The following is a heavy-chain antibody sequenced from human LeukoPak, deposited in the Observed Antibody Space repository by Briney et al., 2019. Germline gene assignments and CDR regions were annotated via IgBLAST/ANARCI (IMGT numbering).Heavy chain of an antibody. CDR2: IYRGGAI. D-gene: IGHD3-16*01. V-gene: IGHV3-66*02. J-gene: IGHJ6*04. CDR3: ARDYVGDV. Sequence: GGSLRLSCAASGFTVSSNYMSWVRQAPGKGLEWVAVIYRGGAILYADSVKGRFTISRDSSKSTLDLQMNSLRAEDTAVYYCARDYVGDVWGKGTTVTVSS. CDR1: GFTVSSNY.